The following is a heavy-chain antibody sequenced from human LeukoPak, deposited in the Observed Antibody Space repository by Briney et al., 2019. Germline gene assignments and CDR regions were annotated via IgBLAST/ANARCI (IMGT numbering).Heavy chain of an antibody. CDR2: INPNSGGT. Sequence: ASVKVSCKASGYTFTGYYMHWVRQAPGQGPEWMGWINPNSGGTNYAQKFQGRVTMTRDTSISTAYMELSRLRSDDTAVYYCARGLEYYYDSSGYPRVWGQGTLVTVSS. CDR1: GYTFTGYY. CDR3: ARGLEYYYDSSGYPRV. D-gene: IGHD3-22*01. V-gene: IGHV1-2*02. J-gene: IGHJ4*02.